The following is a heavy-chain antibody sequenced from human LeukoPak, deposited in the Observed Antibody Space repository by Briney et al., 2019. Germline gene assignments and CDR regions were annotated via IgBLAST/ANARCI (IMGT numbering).Heavy chain of an antibody. V-gene: IGHV4-38-2*01. D-gene: IGHD4-23*01. CDR3: ESEWGTVVRVPEP. Sequence: KSSETLSLTYAVSGYSVSGGYYWGWIGHPPGKGLEWLGGIYHSGSTSYNPSLKSRVTISVDTSKNHFSLKLNSVTAVDRPGHYCESEWGTVVRVPEPWGEGSLVTVSS. CDR1: GYSVSGGYY. J-gene: IGHJ4*02. CDR2: IYHSGST.